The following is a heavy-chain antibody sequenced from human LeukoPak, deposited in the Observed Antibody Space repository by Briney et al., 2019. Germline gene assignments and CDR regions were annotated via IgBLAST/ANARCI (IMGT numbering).Heavy chain of an antibody. CDR1: GYTFTSYY. CDR2: INPSGGST. J-gene: IGHJ4*02. CDR3: ARDRRDGYNPTAHDY. Sequence: GASVKVSCKASGYTFTSYYMHWVRQAPGQGLEWMGIINPSGGSTSYAQKFQGRVTMTRDMSTSTVYMELSSLRSEDTAVYYCARDRRDGYNPTAHDYWGQGTLVTVSS. D-gene: IGHD5-24*01. V-gene: IGHV1-46*01.